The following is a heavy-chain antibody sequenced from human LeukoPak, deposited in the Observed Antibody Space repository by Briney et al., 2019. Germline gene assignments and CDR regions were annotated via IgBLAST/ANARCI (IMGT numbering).Heavy chain of an antibody. CDR2: ISSSSSTI. CDR3: ARDAEYSSSSEYFDY. CDR1: GFTFSSYS. J-gene: IGHJ4*02. D-gene: IGHD6-6*01. Sequence: GGSLRLSCAASGFTFSSYSMNWVRQAPGKGLEWVSYISSSSSTIYYADSVKGRFTISRDNAKNSLYLQMNSLRAEDTAVYYCARDAEYSSSSEYFDYWGQGTLVTVSS. V-gene: IGHV3-48*01.